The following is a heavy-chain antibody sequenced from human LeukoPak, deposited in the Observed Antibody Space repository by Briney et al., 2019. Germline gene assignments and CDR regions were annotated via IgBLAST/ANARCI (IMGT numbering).Heavy chain of an antibody. J-gene: IGHJ4*02. Sequence: GGSLRLSCAASGFTFSSYGMHWVRQAPGKGLEWVAFIRYDGSNKYYADSVKGRFTISRDNSKNTLYLQMNSLRAEDTAVYYCAKGSGRGYSGYAPGYWGQGTLVTVSS. CDR1: GFTFSSYG. CDR2: IRYDGSNK. D-gene: IGHD5-12*01. V-gene: IGHV3-30*02. CDR3: AKGSGRGYSGYAPGY.